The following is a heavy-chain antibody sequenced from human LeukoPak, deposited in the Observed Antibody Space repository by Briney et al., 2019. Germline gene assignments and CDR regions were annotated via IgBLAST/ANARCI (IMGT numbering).Heavy chain of an antibody. CDR1: GFTFSSYS. Sequence: GRSLRLSCAASGFTFSSYSMNWVRQAPGKGLEWVSSISSSSSYIYYADSVKGRFTISRDNDKNSLYLQMNSLRAEDTAVYYCARRGGYNNYYYYYMDVWGKGTTVTVSS. V-gene: IGHV3-21*01. J-gene: IGHJ6*03. CDR2: ISSSSSYI. D-gene: IGHD5-24*01. CDR3: ARRGGYNNYYYYYMDV.